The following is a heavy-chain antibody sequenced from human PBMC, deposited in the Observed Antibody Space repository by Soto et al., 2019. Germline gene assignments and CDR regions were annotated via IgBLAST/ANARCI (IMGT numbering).Heavy chain of an antibody. CDR1: GGSISSGGYY. D-gene: IGHD1-7*01. Sequence: QVQLQESGPGLVKPSQTLSLTCTVSGGSISSGGYYWSWIRQPPGKGLEWIGYIYYSGSTYYNPSPTSRVTISVDTSNNQFSLKLSSVTAADTAVYYCARDLQVTGTYYYGMDVWGQGTTVTVSS. CDR3: ARDLQVTGTYYYGMDV. J-gene: IGHJ6*02. CDR2: IYYSGST. V-gene: IGHV4-31*03.